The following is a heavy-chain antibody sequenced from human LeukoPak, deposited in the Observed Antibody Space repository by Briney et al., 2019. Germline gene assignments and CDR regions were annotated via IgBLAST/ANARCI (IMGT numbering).Heavy chain of an antibody. CDR3: ARENSGYDPNWFDP. V-gene: IGHV3-21*01. CDR1: GFTFSSYS. CDR2: ISSSSSYI. J-gene: IGHJ5*02. Sequence: GGSLRLSCAAPGFTFSSYSMNWVRQAPGKGLEWVSSISSSSSYIYYADSVKGRFTISRDNAKNSLYLQMNSLRAEDTAVYYCARENSGYDPNWFDPWGQGTLVTVSP. D-gene: IGHD5-12*01.